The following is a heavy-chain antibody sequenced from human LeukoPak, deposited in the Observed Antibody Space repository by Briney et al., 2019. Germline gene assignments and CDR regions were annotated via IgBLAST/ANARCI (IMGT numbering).Heavy chain of an antibody. CDR2: IKQDGSDK. CDR1: GFTFDDYD. D-gene: IGHD3-10*01. V-gene: IGHV3-7*01. CDR3: ARYAYYYASGSYPSTERVFDY. Sequence: GGSLRLSCAASGFTFDDYDMNWVRQAPGKGLEWVANIKQDGSDKYYVDSVKGRFTISRDIAKNSLYLQMNSLRAEDTAVYYCARYAYYYASGSYPSTERVFDYWGQGTLVTVSS. J-gene: IGHJ4*02.